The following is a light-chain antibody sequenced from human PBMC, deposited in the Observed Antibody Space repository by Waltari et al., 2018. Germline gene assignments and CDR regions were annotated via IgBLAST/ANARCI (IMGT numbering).Light chain of an antibody. CDR3: QSYDTNLSGWV. Sequence: QSVLTQPPSVSGAPGQRVTISCTGSSSNIGAGYDVHWYQHLPGTAPKLLIYGNTNRPSGVPDRFPGSGVPDRFSGSKSGTSASLAITGLQAEDEADYYGQSYDTNLSGWVFGGGTKLTVL. CDR1: SSNIGAGYD. CDR2: GNT. V-gene: IGLV1-40*01. J-gene: IGLJ3*02.